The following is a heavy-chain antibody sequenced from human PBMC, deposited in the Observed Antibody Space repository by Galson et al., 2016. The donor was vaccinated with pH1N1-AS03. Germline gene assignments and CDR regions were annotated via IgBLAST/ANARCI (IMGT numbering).Heavy chain of an antibody. Sequence: SLRLSCAASGFMFGDCVMNWVRQAPGKGLEWVSGINHNGGSIGYADSVKGRFTISRDNAKNPLYLQMNSLTAEDTALYYCARVFGIAVAGPVDYWGQGVLVTVSS. V-gene: IGHV3-20*04. J-gene: IGHJ4*02. CDR1: GFMFGDCV. D-gene: IGHD6-19*01. CDR2: INHNGGSI. CDR3: ARVFGIAVAGPVDY.